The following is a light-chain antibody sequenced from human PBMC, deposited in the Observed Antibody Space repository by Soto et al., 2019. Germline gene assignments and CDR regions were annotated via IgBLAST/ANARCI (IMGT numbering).Light chain of an antibody. CDR3: TSYASSSTLWV. CDR1: NSDVGGYNF. Sequence: QSALTQPASVSGSPGQSITISCTGTNSDVGGYNFVSWYQQHPGKAPKVIIYDVTNRPSGVSNRFSGSKSGNTASLTISGLQAEDEADYYCTSYASSSTLWVFGGGTKVTV. V-gene: IGLV2-14*03. J-gene: IGLJ3*02. CDR2: DVT.